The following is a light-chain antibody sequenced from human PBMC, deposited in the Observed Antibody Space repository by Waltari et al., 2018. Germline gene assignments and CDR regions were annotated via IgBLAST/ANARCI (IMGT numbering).Light chain of an antibody. CDR1: QSVSRA. Sequence: EIVLTQSPGTLSLSLGERATGSCRTSQSVSRALAWYQQKPGQAPRPLIYGASTRATGIPDRFSGSGSGTDFSLTISRLEPDDFAVYYCQHYLRLPVTFGQGTTVEI. CDR3: QHYLRLPVT. J-gene: IGKJ1*01. V-gene: IGKV3-20*01. CDR2: GAS.